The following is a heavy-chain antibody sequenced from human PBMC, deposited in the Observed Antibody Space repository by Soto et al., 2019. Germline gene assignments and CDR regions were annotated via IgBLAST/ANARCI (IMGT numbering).Heavy chain of an antibody. V-gene: IGHV1-2*04. CDR1: GYTFTGYY. J-gene: IGHJ6*02. D-gene: IGHD1-26*01. Sequence: ASVKVSCKASGYTFTGYYMHWVRQAPGQGLEWMGWINPNSGGTNYAQKFQGWVTMTRDTSISTAYMELSRLRSDDTAVYYCAREGGSYSIIGYYYYGMDVWGQGTTVTVSS. CDR2: INPNSGGT. CDR3: AREGGSYSIIGYYYYGMDV.